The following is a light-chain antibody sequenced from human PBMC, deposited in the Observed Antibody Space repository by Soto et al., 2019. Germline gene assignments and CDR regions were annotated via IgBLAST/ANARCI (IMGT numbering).Light chain of an antibody. Sequence: DIQMTQSPSTLSASVGDRVTITGRASQSISSWVAWYQQKPGTAPKLLIYKASTLQSGVPSRFSGSGSGTEFTLTISSLQPDDSATYYCQQYNDNWTFGQGTKVVIK. J-gene: IGKJ1*01. V-gene: IGKV1-5*03. CDR2: KAS. CDR3: QQYNDNWT. CDR1: QSISSW.